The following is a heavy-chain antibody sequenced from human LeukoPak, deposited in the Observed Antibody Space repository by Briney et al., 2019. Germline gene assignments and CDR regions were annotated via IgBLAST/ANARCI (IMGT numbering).Heavy chain of an antibody. J-gene: IGHJ4*02. CDR1: GYTFTGYY. Sequence: ASVKVSCKASGYTFTGYYMHWVRQAPGQGLEWMGRINPNSGGTNYAQKFQGRVTITRDRSACTAYMELSSLRSEDTALYYCARGRRSTTTASYYFDSWGQGTLVTVS. D-gene: IGHD5/OR15-5a*01. CDR2: INPNSGGT. V-gene: IGHV1-2*06. CDR3: ARGRRSTTTASYYFDS.